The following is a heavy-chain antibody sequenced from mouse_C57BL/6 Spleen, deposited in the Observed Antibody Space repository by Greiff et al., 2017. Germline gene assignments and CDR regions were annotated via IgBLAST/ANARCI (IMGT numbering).Heavy chain of an antibody. CDR2: INPNNGGT. J-gene: IGHJ4*01. CDR3: ARDYEYDGAKDY. Sequence: VQLQQSGPELVKPGASVKMSCKASGYTFTDYNMHWVKQSHGKSLEWIGYINPNNGGTSYNQKFKGKATLTVNKSPSTAYMELRSLTSEASAVYYCARDYEYDGAKDYWGQRTSVTVSS. CDR1: GYTFTDYN. V-gene: IGHV1-22*01. D-gene: IGHD2-4*01.